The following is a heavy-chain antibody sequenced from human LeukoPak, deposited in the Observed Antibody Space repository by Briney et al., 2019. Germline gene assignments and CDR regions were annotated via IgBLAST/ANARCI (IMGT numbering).Heavy chain of an antibody. V-gene: IGHV4-59*01. Sequence: SETLSLTCTVSGGSISSYYWSWIRQPPGKGLEWSGYIYDSGTTNYNPSLKSRVTISVDTSKNQFYLKLSSVTAADTAVYYCARVSWFPGTSYYYMDVWGKGTTVTVSS. CDR3: ARVSWFPGTSYYYMDV. D-gene: IGHD1-1*01. CDR2: IYDSGTT. J-gene: IGHJ6*03. CDR1: GGSISSYY.